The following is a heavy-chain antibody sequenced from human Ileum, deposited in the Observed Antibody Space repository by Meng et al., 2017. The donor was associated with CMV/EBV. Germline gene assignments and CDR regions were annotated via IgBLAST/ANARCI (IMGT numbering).Heavy chain of an antibody. J-gene: IGHJ4*02. CDR2: IYTDGSRS. V-gene: IGHV3-23*05. CDR3: AKMTTAQWLISD. CDR1: GFTFSSYP. D-gene: IGHD6-19*01. Sequence: SCVSPGFTFSSYPMSWVRQAPGKGLEWVSTIYTDGSRSFHSDSVKGRFLNSRDNFKNTLYLQMNRLTVKDTPIYYCAKMTTAQWLISDWGQGGPVTVSS.